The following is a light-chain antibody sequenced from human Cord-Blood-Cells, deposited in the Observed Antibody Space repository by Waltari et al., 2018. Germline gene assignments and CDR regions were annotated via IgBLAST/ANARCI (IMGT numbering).Light chain of an antibody. V-gene: IGLV2-11*01. CDR3: CSYAGSYTVV. J-gene: IGLJ2*01. CDR1: SSDVGVYNY. CDR2: DVS. Sequence: HSALTQPRSVSGSPGQSVTISCTGTSSDVGVYNYVSWYQQHPGKAPKLMIYDVSKRPSGVPDRVSGSKSGNTASLTISGLQAEDEADYYCCSYAGSYTVVFGGGTKLTVL.